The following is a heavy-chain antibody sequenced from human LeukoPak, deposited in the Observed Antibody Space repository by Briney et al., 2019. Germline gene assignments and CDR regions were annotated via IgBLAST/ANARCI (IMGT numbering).Heavy chain of an antibody. CDR2: ISITSRYI. Sequence: GGSLRLSCTASGFSFSNYDMNWGRQTPGKGLEWVSSISITSRYIYYADSAKGRFTVSRDNARASLYLQMNDLRAEDTARYHCARGGYTMIRADPFDIWGQGTMVTVSS. CDR1: GFSFSNYD. V-gene: IGHV3-21*01. J-gene: IGHJ3*02. D-gene: IGHD3-22*01. CDR3: ARGGYTMIRADPFDI.